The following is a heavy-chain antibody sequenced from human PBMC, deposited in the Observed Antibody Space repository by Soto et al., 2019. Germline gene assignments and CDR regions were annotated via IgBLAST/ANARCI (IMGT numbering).Heavy chain of an antibody. CDR2: VYSSGTT. CDR3: ARPAGKSGIDY. Sequence: PSETLSLTCSVSGGSINSYWWSWIRQPAGKGLEWIGRVYSSGTTDYNPSLNSRATMSVETSKNQFSLKLSSVTAADTAVYYCARPAGKSGIDYWGQGTLVTVSS. D-gene: IGHD3-10*01. CDR1: GGSINSYW. J-gene: IGHJ4*02. V-gene: IGHV4-4*07.